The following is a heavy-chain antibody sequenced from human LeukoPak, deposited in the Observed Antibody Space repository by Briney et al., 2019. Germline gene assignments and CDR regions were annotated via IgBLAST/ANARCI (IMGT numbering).Heavy chain of an antibody. Sequence: PGGSLRLSCAASGFTFSSYSMNWVRQAPGKGLEWVSYISSSSTIYYADSVKGRFTISRDNAKNSLYLQMNSLRAEDTAVYYCARDSRVPAADWGQGTLVTVSS. D-gene: IGHD2-2*01. V-gene: IGHV3-48*01. CDR1: GFTFSSYS. CDR2: ISSSSTI. CDR3: ARDSRVPAAD. J-gene: IGHJ4*02.